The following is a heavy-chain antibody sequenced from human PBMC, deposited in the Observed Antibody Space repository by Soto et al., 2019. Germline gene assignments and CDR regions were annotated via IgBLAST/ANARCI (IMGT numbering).Heavy chain of an antibody. CDR1: GGTFSSYA. V-gene: IGHV1-69*06. D-gene: IGHD2-2*01. CDR3: ARGNVVVPAASGGYYYYGMDV. CDR2: IIPIFGTA. J-gene: IGHJ6*02. Sequence: SVKVSCKASGGTFSSYAISWVRQAPGQGLEWMGGIIPIFGTANYAQKFQGRVTITADKSTSTAYMELSSLRSEDTAVYYCARGNVVVPAASGGYYYYGMDVWGQGTTVTVSS.